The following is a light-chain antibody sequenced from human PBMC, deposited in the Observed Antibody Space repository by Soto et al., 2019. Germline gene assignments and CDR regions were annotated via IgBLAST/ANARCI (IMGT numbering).Light chain of an antibody. V-gene: IGKV1-5*01. J-gene: IGKJ1*01. CDR3: QQYGSSPKT. CDR2: DAS. Sequence: DVQMTQSPSTLSASVGDRFTITCRASQSISRWLAWYQQKPGKXPKXXIHDASTLESGVPSRFSGSGSGTDGTITISRLEPEDFEVYYCQQYGSSPKTFGQGTKVDIK. CDR1: QSISRW.